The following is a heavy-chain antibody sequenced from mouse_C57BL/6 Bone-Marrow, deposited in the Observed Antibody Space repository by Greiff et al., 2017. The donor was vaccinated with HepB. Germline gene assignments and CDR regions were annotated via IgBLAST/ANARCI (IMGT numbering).Heavy chain of an antibody. CDR3: ARQGSNYEGDYAMDY. D-gene: IGHD2-5*01. CDR2: ISSGGSYT. CDR1: GFTFSSYG. V-gene: IGHV5-6*01. Sequence: DVQLQESGGDLVKPGGSLKLSCAASGFTFSSYGISWVRQTPDKRLEWVATISSGGSYTYYPDSVKGRFTISRDNAKNTLYLQMSSLKSEDTAMYYCARQGSNYEGDYAMDYWGQGTSVTVSS. J-gene: IGHJ4*01.